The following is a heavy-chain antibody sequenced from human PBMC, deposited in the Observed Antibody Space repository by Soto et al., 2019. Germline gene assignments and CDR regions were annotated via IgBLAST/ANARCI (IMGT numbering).Heavy chain of an antibody. CDR3: ARQGALVPAAVYYYYYGMDV. J-gene: IGHJ6*02. D-gene: IGHD2-2*01. V-gene: IGHV1-69*13. CDR1: GGTFSSYA. CDR2: IIPIFGTA. Sequence: SVKVSCKASGGTFSSYAISWVRQAPGQGLEWMGGIIPIFGTANYAQKFQGRVTITADESTSTAYMELSSLGSEDTAVYYCARQGALVPAAVYYYYYGMDVWGQGTTVTVSS.